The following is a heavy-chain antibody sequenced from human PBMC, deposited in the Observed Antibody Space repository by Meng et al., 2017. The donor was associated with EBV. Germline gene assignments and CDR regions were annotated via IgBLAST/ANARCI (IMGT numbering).Heavy chain of an antibody. Sequence: QVQLQESGPGLVKPSETPSLTCTASGGSVNNESYYWGWIRQPPGKGLEYIGYIYYTGSTNYNSSLKSRVTISLDKSKNQFSLKLTSLTAADTAIYYCARGDYTNYPRWFDPWGQGTLVTVSS. CDR1: GGSVNNESYY. V-gene: IGHV4-61*01. CDR2: IYYTGST. J-gene: IGHJ5*02. CDR3: ARGDYTNYPRWFDP. D-gene: IGHD4-11*01.